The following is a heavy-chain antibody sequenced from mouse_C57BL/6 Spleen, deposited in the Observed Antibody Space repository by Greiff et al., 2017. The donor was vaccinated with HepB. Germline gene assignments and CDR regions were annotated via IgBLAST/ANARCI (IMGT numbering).Heavy chain of an antibody. CDR1: GYTFTSYW. D-gene: IGHD1-1*01. J-gene: IGHJ2*01. CDR2: IYPSDSET. CDR3: ARLDYYGSSYVDY. V-gene: IGHV1-61*01. Sequence: QVQLQQSGAELVRPGSSVKLSCKASGYTFTSYWMDWVKQRPGQGLEWIGNIYPSDSETHYNQKFKDKATLTVDKSSSAAYMQLSSLTSEASAVYYCARLDYYGSSYVDYWGQGTTLTVSS.